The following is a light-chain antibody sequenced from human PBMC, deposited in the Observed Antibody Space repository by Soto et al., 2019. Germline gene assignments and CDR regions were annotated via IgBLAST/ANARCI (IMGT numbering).Light chain of an antibody. V-gene: IGKV1-39*01. J-gene: IGKJ4*01. CDR3: QQSHSTPLT. CDR1: LRISKY. Sequence: DITLTQSPSSLSASVGDRVTITCRASLRISKYLNWYQQKPGKAPKLLIYGASTLQSGVPSRFSGSGSGTDFTLTITNLQPEDSATCFCQQSHSTPLTFGGGTKLEI. CDR2: GAS.